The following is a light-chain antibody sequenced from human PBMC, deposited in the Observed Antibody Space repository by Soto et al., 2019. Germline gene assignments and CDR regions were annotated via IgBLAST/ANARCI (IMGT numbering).Light chain of an antibody. CDR1: SSDVGGYNY. CDR2: DVN. CDR3: CSYAGGYTLYV. J-gene: IGLJ1*01. Sequence: QPALTQPRSVSGSPGQSVTISCTGSSSDVGGYNYVSWYQQHPGKAPKLIIYDVNERPSGVPDRFSGSKSGNTASLTISGLLAEDEADYYCCSYAGGYTLYVFGAGTKVTVL. V-gene: IGLV2-11*01.